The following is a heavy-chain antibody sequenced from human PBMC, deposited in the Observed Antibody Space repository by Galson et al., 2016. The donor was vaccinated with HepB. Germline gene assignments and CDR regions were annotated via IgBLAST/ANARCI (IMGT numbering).Heavy chain of an antibody. Sequence: SLRLSCAASGFTFSTSWMSWVRQAPGKGLEWVANIKPDGREKYYVDSVKGRFTISRDNAKNSLYLQMNSLRDEDTAVYYCARDGGGTGDYYYYAMDVWGQGTTVTVSS. J-gene: IGHJ6*02. CDR2: IKPDGREK. CDR3: ARDGGGTGDYYYYAMDV. V-gene: IGHV3-7*01. D-gene: IGHD1-14*01. CDR1: GFTFSTSW.